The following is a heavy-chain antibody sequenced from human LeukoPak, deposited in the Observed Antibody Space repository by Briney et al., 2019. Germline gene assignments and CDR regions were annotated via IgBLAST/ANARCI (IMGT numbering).Heavy chain of an antibody. D-gene: IGHD6-13*01. CDR1: GGSISSYF. CDR2: IYNSGST. CDR3: ATSIAAAGTLDY. Sequence: SETLSLTCTVSGGSISSYFWSWIRQPPGKEPECIGYIYNSGSTKYSPSLKSRVTISVDTSKNQFSLKLSSVATAATAVYYCATSIAAAGTLDYWGQGTLVTVSS. J-gene: IGHJ4*02. V-gene: IGHV4-59*01.